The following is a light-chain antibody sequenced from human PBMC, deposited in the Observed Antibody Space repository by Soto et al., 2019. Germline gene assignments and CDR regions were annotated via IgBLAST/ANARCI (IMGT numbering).Light chain of an antibody. J-gene: IGLJ1*01. CDR1: MRDVGAYNL. CDR3: SSYTSSSLDV. V-gene: IGLV2-14*01. Sequence: QSVLTQPASVSGSPGQSITISCAGTMRDVGAYNLVSWYQQHPGRAPQLIIYEVRNRPSGISFRFSGSKSGNTASLTISGLQAEDEADYYCSSYTSSSLDVFGTGTKLTVL. CDR2: EVR.